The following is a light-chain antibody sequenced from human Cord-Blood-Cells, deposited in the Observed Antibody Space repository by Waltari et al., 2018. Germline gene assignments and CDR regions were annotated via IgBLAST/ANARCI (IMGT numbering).Light chain of an antibody. Sequence: QSALTQPASVSGSPGQSITISCTGTSSDVGGYNYVSWYQQHPAKAPTLMIYDVSKRPSGVSNRFSGSKSGNTASLTISGLQAEDEADYYCSSYTSSSTYVVFGGGTKLTVL. CDR3: SSYTSSSTYVV. J-gene: IGLJ2*01. V-gene: IGLV2-14*01. CDR1: SSDVGGYNY. CDR2: DVS.